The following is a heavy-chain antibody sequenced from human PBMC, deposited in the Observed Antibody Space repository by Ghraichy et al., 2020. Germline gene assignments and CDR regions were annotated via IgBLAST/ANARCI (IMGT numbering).Heavy chain of an antibody. CDR1: GGSISSSNW. CDR3: ARVYCSSTSCYHYYYYYMDV. CDR2: IYHSGST. Sequence: SETLSLTCAVSGGSISSSNWWSWVRQPPGKGLEWIGEIYHSGSTNYNPSLKSRVTISVDKSKNQFSLKLSSVTAADTAVYYCARVYCSSTSCYHYYYYYMDVWGKGTTVTVSS. D-gene: IGHD2-2*01. J-gene: IGHJ6*03. V-gene: IGHV4-4*02.